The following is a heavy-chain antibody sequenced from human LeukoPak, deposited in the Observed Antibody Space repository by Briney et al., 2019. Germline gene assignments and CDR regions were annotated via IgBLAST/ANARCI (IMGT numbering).Heavy chain of an antibody. CDR2: IYYSGST. Sequence: SETLSHTCTVSGGSISSYYWSWIRQPPGKGLEWIGYIYYSGSTNYNPSLKSRVTISVDTSKNQFSLKLSSVTAADTAVYYCARDGGRDSSGYYTDYWGQGTLVTVSS. J-gene: IGHJ4*02. CDR3: ARDGGRDSSGYYTDY. D-gene: IGHD3-22*01. V-gene: IGHV4-59*01. CDR1: GGSISSYY.